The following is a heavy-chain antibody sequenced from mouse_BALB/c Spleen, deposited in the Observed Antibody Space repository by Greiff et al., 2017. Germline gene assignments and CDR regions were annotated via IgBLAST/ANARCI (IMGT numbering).Heavy chain of an antibody. J-gene: IGHJ4*01. CDR2: ILPGSGST. CDR3: ARALYYGYAMDY. CDR1: GYTFSSYW. Sequence: QVQLQQSGAELMKPGASVKISCKATGYTFSSYWIEWVKQRPGHGLEWIGEILPGSGSTNYNEKFKGKATFTADTSSNTAYMQLSSLTSEDSAVYYCARALYYGYAMDYWGQGTSVTVSS. V-gene: IGHV1-9*01. D-gene: IGHD2-1*01.